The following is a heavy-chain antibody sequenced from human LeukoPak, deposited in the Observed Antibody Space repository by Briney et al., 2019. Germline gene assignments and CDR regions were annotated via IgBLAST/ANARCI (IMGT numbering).Heavy chain of an antibody. V-gene: IGHV4-59*01. CDR3: ARGHDYGDY. J-gene: IGHJ4*02. CDR2: IYYSGST. CDR1: GGSISSYY. Sequence: SETLPLTCTVSGGSISSYYWSWIRQPPGKGLEWIGYIYYSGSTNYNPSLKSRVTISVGTSKNQFSLKLSSVTAADTAVYYCARGHDYGDYWGQGTLVTVSS.